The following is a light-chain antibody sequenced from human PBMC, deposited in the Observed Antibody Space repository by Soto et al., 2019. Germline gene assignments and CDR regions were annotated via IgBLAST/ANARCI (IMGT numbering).Light chain of an antibody. J-gene: IGKJ2*01. Sequence: EIVLTQSPGTLSLSPGERGTLSCRASQSVSSRYLSCYQHKPGQAPRLLIYGASSRATGIPDRFSGSGSGTDFTLTISRLEPEDFAVYYCHQYGSSPPYTFGQGTKLEIK. CDR1: QSVSSRY. CDR2: GAS. CDR3: HQYGSSPPYT. V-gene: IGKV3-20*01.